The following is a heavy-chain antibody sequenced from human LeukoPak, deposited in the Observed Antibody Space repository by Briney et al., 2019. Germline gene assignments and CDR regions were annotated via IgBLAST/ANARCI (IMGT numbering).Heavy chain of an antibody. CDR3: ASYRSNAY. J-gene: IGHJ4*02. V-gene: IGHV3-74*01. Sequence: GGSLRLSCAASGFTFSSYWMHWVRQAPGKGLVCVSRINSDGNSTNYADSVMGRFTISRDNAKNTLYLQMNSLRAEDTAVYYCASYRSNAYWGQGTLVTVSS. D-gene: IGHD1-1*01. CDR1: GFTFSSYW. CDR2: INSDGNST.